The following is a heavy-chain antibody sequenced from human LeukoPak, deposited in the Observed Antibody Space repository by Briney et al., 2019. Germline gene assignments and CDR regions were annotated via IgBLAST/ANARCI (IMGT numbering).Heavy chain of an antibody. J-gene: IGHJ6*02. V-gene: IGHV3-9*01. CDR3: AKHMRATNTYSFFGLDV. D-gene: IGHD1-26*01. CDR1: GFTFKDYG. Sequence: GGSLRLSCAATGFTFKDYGTHWVRQPPGKGLEWVSSINWNGGGTDYADSVKGRFTISRDNAKNSLYLQLSSLRPEDTALYYCAKHMRATNTYSFFGLDVWGQGTTVTVSS. CDR2: INWNGGGT.